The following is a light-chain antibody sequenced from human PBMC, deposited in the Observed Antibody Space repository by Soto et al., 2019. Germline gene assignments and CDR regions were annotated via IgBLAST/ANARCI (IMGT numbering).Light chain of an antibody. Sequence: DFLLTQSPDSLAVSLGARATINCRSNQNVLYNSNGHHDLSWYQQKPGQSPKLLIYWTSTRESGVPERFIGSGSGAEFTLTIASLRAEDVAVYYCQQSFGNSTWTLGQGTKVDIK. J-gene: IGKJ1*01. CDR2: WTS. CDR1: QNVLYNSNGHHD. V-gene: IGKV4-1*01. CDR3: QQSFGNSTWT.